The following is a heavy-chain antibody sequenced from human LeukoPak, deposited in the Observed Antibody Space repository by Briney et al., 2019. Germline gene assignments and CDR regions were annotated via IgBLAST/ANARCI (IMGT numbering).Heavy chain of an antibody. J-gene: IGHJ4*02. CDR2: FDLEDGET. Sequence: DALKVSCKLSGYTLTELSMHWVRQAPGRGLEWMGGFDLEDGETIYTQKLQGRVTMTEDTSTDTAYMELSSLRSEDTAVYYCANAEHYYDSSGLSYYFDYWGQGTLVTVSS. V-gene: IGHV1-24*01. D-gene: IGHD3-22*01. CDR1: GYTLTELS. CDR3: ANAEHYYDSSGLSYYFDY.